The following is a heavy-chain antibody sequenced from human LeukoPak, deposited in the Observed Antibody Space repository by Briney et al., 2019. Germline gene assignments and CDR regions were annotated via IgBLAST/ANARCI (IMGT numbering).Heavy chain of an antibody. D-gene: IGHD3-3*01. V-gene: IGHV4-61*09. J-gene: IGHJ4*02. Sequence: SETLSLTCTVSGGSISSGNYYWSWIRQPAGKGLEWIGHIYTSGSTNYNPSLESRVTISVDTSKNQFSLKLSSLTAADTAVYYCAREGYDSLWGQGTLVTVSS. CDR2: IYTSGST. CDR3: AREGYDSL. CDR1: GGSISSGNYY.